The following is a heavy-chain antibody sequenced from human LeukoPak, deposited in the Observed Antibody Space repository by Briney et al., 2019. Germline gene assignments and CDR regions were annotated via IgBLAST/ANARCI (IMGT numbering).Heavy chain of an antibody. D-gene: IGHD3-3*01. CDR2: IYTSGST. CDR3: ARDYDFWSGYSPAEYYFDY. CDR1: GGSISSGSYY. V-gene: IGHV4-61*02. Sequence: SETLSLTCTVSGGSISSGSYYWSWIRQPAGKGLEWIGRIYTSGSTNYNPSLKSRVTISVDTSKNQFSLKLSSVTAADTAVYYCARDYDFWSGYSPAEYYFDYWGQGTLVTVSS. J-gene: IGHJ4*02.